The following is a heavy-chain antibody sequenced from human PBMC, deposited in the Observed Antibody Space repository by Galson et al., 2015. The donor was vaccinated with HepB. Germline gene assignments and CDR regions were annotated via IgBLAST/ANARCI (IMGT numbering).Heavy chain of an antibody. V-gene: IGHV1-69*02. CDR1: GGTFSSYT. D-gene: IGHD3-22*01. CDR2: IIPILGIA. Sequence: SVKVSCKASGGTFSSYTISWVRQAPGQGLEWMGRIIPILGIANYAQKFQGRVTITADKSTSTAYMELSSLRSEDTAVYYCARVRTEGYDSSGYYSEVIGAFDIWGQGTMVTVSS. CDR3: ARVRTEGYDSSGYYSEVIGAFDI. J-gene: IGHJ3*02.